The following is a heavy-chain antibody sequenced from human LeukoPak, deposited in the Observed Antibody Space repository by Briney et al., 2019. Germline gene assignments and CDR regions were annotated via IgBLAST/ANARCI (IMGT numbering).Heavy chain of an antibody. V-gene: IGHV3-21*01. D-gene: IGHD3-3*01. CDR1: GFTFSSYS. Sequence: GGSLRLSCAASGFTFSSYSMTWVRQAPGKGLEWVSSISSSSSYIYYADSVKGRFTISRDNAKNSLYLQMNSLRAEDTAVYYCARDFFSDFWSGYYVFDYWGQGTLVTVSS. CDR3: ARDFFSDFWSGYYVFDY. J-gene: IGHJ4*02. CDR2: ISSSSSYI.